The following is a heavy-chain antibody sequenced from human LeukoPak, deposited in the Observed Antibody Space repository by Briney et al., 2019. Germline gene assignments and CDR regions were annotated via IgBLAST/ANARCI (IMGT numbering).Heavy chain of an antibody. J-gene: IGHJ4*02. Sequence: GGSLRLSCAASGFTFNNYAMNWVRQAPGKGLEWVAAVTGPADTTYYADSVKGRFTISRDSFKDTLYLQMNRLGAEDTALYYCAKGAAIDHWGQGTLVSVSS. V-gene: IGHV3-23*01. D-gene: IGHD5-24*01. CDR2: VTGPADTT. CDR3: AKGAAIDH. CDR1: GFTFNNYA.